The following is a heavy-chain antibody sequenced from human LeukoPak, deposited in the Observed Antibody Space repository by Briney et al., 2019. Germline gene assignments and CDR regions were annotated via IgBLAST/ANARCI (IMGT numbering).Heavy chain of an antibody. CDR3: ARDHTLSGTAMAQIDY. D-gene: IGHD5-18*01. V-gene: IGHV1-2*02. J-gene: IGHJ4*02. Sequence: ASVKVPCKASGYTFTGYYMHWVRQAPGQGLEWMGWINPNSGGTNYAQKFQGRVTMTRDTSISTAYMELSRLRSDDTAVYYCARDHTLSGTAMAQIDYWGQGTLVTVSS. CDR1: GYTFTGYY. CDR2: INPNSGGT.